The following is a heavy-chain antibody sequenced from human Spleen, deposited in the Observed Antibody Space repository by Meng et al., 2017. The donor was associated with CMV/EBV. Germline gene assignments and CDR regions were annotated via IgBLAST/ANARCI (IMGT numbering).Heavy chain of an antibody. CDR3: AKDQQDIVVVPAAIGGYYYGMDV. J-gene: IGHJ6*02. D-gene: IGHD2-2*02. Sequence: GESLKISCAASGFSFSSHDMHWVRQTPGKGLEWVSSIGSAGDRYYAGSVKGRFTISRDNSKNTLYLQMNSLRAEDTAVYYCAKDQQDIVVVPAAIGGYYYGMDVWGQGTTVTVSS. CDR1: GFSFSSHD. CDR2: IGSAGDR. V-gene: IGHV3-13*01.